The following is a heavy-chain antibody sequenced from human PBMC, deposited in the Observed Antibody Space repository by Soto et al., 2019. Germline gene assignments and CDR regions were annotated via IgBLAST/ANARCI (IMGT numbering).Heavy chain of an antibody. Sequence: PGGSLRLSCAASGITCSSYAMHWVRQAPGKGLEWVAVISYDGSNKYYADSVKGRFTISRDNSKNTLYLQMNSLRAEDTAVYYCASFPYYYDSSGSAYWGQGTLVTVSS. CDR1: GITCSSYA. V-gene: IGHV3-30-3*01. CDR3: ASFPYYYDSSGSAY. CDR2: ISYDGSNK. J-gene: IGHJ4*02. D-gene: IGHD3-22*01.